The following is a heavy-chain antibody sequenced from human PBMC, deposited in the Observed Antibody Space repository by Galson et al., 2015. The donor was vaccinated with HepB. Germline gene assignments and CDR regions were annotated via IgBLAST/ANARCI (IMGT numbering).Heavy chain of an antibody. J-gene: IGHJ4*02. CDR1: GFTFSSYS. CDR2: ISSSSFTI. V-gene: IGHV3-48*02. D-gene: IGHD3-3*02. CDR3: ATLAPDDY. Sequence: SLRLSCAASGFTFSSYSMNWVRQAPGKGLEWVSYISSSSFTISYADSVKGRVTISRDNAKNSLYLQMNSLRDEDTAVYYCATLAPDDYWGQGTLVPVSS.